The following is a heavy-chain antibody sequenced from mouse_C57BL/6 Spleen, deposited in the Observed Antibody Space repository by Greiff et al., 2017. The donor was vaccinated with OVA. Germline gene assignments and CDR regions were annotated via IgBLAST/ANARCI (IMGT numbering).Heavy chain of an antibody. J-gene: IGHJ3*01. CDR3: ASPITTVVAKGWFAY. D-gene: IGHD1-1*01. V-gene: IGHV1-81*01. CDR2: IYPRSGNT. CDR1: GYTFTSYG. Sequence: VKLMESGAELARPGASVKLSCKASGYTFTSYGISWVKQRTGQGLEWIGEIYPRSGNTYYNEKFKGKATLTADKSSSTAYMELRSLTSEDSAVDCCASPITTVVAKGWFAYWGQGTLVTVSA.